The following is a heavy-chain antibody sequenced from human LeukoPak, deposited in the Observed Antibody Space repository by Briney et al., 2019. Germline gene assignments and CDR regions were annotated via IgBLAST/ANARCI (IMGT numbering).Heavy chain of an antibody. J-gene: IGHJ5*02. Sequence: GRSLRLSCAASGFTFSSYGMHWVRQAPGKGLEWVAVISYDGSNKYYADSVKGRFTISRDNSKNTLYLQMNSLRAEDTAVYYCAKDHRRYCSGGSCYSNWFDPWGQGTLVTVSS. D-gene: IGHD2-15*01. V-gene: IGHV3-30*18. CDR1: GFTFSSYG. CDR3: AKDHRRYCSGGSCYSNWFDP. CDR2: ISYDGSNK.